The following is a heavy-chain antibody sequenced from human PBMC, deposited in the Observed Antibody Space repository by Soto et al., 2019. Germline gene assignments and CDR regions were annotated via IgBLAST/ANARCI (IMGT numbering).Heavy chain of an antibody. D-gene: IGHD3-16*01. V-gene: IGHV1-69*08. J-gene: IGHJ6*02. Sequence: QVQLVQSGAEVKKPGSSVRVSCKASGTIFSSYTISWVRQAPGQGLEWMGRIIPLLGETNSAQKFQGRVTLTADKSTNTAYMELNSLRLEDTAGYYCARGLGGRMDDWGQGTTVTVSS. CDR2: IIPLLGET. CDR3: ARGLGGRMDD. CDR1: GTIFSSYT.